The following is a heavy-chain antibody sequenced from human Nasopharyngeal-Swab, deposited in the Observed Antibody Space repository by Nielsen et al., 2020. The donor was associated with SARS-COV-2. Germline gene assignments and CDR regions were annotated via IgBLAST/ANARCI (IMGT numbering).Heavy chain of an antibody. J-gene: IGHJ6*02. CDR2: IIPIFGTA. CDR3: ARRPYSSSSGDYYYGMDV. V-gene: IGHV1-69*13. D-gene: IGHD6-6*01. CDR1: GGAFSSYA. Sequence: SVKVSCKASGGAFSSYAISWVRQAPGQGPEWMGGIIPIFGTANYAQKFQGRVTITADESTSTAYMELSSLRSEDTAVYYCARRPYSSSSGDYYYGMDVWGQGTTVTVSS.